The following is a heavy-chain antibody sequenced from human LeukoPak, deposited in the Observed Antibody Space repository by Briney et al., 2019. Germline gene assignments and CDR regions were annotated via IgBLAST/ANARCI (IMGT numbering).Heavy chain of an antibody. CDR2: FDPEDGET. V-gene: IGHV1-24*01. CDR1: GYTLTELS. J-gene: IGHJ5*02. CDR3: ATARGHCSSTSCERVRFDP. Sequence: ASVKVSCKVSGYTLTELSMHWVRQAPGKGLEWMGGFDPEDGETIYAQKFQGRVTMTEDTSTDTAYMELSSLRSEDTAVYYCATARGHCSSTSCERVRFDPWGQGTLVTVSS. D-gene: IGHD2-2*01.